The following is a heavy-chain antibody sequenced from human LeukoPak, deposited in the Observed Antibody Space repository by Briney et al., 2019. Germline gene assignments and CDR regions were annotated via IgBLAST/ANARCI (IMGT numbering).Heavy chain of an antibody. CDR1: GFTFDDYV. CDR3: AKSRLWFREFDAFDI. J-gene: IGHJ3*02. CDR2: ICWNSGSI. V-gene: IGHV3-9*01. Sequence: PGGSLRLSCAASGFTFDDYVMHEVRQAPGKGLEWVSGICWNSGSIGYADSVKGRFTISRDNAKNSLYLQMNSLRAEDTALYYCAKSRLWFREFDAFDIWGQGTMVTVSS. D-gene: IGHD3-10*01.